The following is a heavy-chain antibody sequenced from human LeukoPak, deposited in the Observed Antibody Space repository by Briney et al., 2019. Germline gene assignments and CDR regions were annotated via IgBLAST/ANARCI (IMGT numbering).Heavy chain of an antibody. CDR1: GFTFSSYE. V-gene: IGHV3-23*01. Sequence: GGSLRLSCVASGFTFSSYEMNWVRQAPGKGLEWVSSMSGSGDRTHYADSVKGRFTISRDNSKNTLYLQMNSLRAEDTAVYYCASLQWELPISWGYFDYWGQGTLVTVSS. J-gene: IGHJ4*02. CDR3: ASLQWELPISWGYFDY. CDR2: MSGSGDRT. D-gene: IGHD1-26*01.